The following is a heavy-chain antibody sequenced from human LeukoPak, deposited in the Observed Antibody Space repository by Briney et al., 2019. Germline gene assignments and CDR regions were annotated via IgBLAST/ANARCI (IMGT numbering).Heavy chain of an antibody. Sequence: PGGSLRLSCAASGFTFSSYSMKWVRQAPGKGLEWVSSISSSTSYIYYADLVKGRFTISRDNAKNSLYLQMNSLRAEDTAVYYCARGVAYYYDSSGYLAGDYWGQGTLVTVSS. V-gene: IGHV3-21*01. CDR1: GFTFSSYS. J-gene: IGHJ4*02. CDR2: ISSSTSYI. CDR3: ARGVAYYYDSSGYLAGDY. D-gene: IGHD3-22*01.